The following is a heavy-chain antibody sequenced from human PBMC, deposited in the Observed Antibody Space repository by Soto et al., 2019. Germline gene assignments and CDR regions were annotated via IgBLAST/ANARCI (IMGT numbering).Heavy chain of an antibody. Sequence: EVQLVESGGGLVKPGASLRLSCAASGFTFSSYSMNWVRQAPGKGLEWVSCISSSSSNKYYADSVKGRFTISRDNAKNSLYLQMNSLRAEDTAVYYCARDRGSSGWYAGGWFDPWGQGTLVTVSS. CDR2: ISSSSSNK. CDR1: GFTFSSYS. V-gene: IGHV3-21*01. J-gene: IGHJ5*02. D-gene: IGHD6-19*01. CDR3: ARDRGSSGWYAGGWFDP.